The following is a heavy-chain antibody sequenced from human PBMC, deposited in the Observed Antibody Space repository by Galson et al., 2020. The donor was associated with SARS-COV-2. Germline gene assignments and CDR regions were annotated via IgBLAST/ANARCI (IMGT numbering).Heavy chain of an antibody. Sequence: GGSLRLSCAASGFTFSSYGMHWVRQAPGKGLEWVAVISYDGSNKYYADSVKGRFTISRDNSKNTLYLQMNSLRAEDTAVYYCAKDQTQTGYYYYGMDVWGQGTTVTVSS. J-gene: IGHJ6*02. V-gene: IGHV3-30*18. CDR2: ISYDGSNK. CDR1: GFTFSSYG. CDR3: AKDQTQTGYYYYGMDV.